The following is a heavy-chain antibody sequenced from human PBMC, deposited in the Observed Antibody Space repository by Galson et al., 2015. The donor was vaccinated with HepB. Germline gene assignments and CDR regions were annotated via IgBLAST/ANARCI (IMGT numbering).Heavy chain of an antibody. V-gene: IGHV5-51*01. D-gene: IGHD1-26*01. CDR1: GYTFTTYW. CDR3: AKVGTLRPGASPAWFDY. Sequence: QSGAEVKKPGESLKISCQASGYTFTTYWIGWVRQMPGKGLEWIGIIYPGDSDTIYSPAFQGQVTISVDKSDRTAYLQWSSLKASDTAIYHCAKVGTLRPGASPAWFDYWGQGTLVTVPS. J-gene: IGHJ4*02. CDR2: IYPGDSDT.